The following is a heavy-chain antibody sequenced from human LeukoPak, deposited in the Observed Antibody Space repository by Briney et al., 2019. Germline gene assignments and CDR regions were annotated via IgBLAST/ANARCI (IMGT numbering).Heavy chain of an antibody. CDR2: ISGSGGST. V-gene: IGHV3-23*01. CDR1: GFTFSSYA. J-gene: IGHJ6*02. D-gene: IGHD3-22*01. CDR3: AKKASGYYYHGMDV. Sequence: GGSLRLSCAASGFTFSSYAMSWVRQAPGKGLEWVSAISGSGGSTYYADSVKGRFTISRDNSKSTLYLQMNSLRAEDTAVYYCAKKASGYYYHGMDVWGQGTTVTVSS.